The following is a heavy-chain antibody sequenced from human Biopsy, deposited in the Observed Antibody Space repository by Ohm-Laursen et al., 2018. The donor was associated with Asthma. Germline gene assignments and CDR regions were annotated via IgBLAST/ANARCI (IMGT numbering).Heavy chain of an antibody. J-gene: IGHJ6*02. Sequence: GASVKVSCKTSGYTFNSAGITWVRQAPGQGLEWMGWISVYNGNTKVAQKLQDRVTMITDTSTSTAYMELRSLRSDDTAVYFCARAVDFLHYYGIDLLGQGTTVTVS. V-gene: IGHV1-18*01. CDR1: GYTFNSAG. CDR2: ISVYNGNT. CDR3: ARAVDFLHYYGIDL. D-gene: IGHD4-23*01.